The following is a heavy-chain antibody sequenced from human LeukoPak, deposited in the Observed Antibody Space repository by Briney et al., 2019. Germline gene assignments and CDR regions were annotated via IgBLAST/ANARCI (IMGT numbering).Heavy chain of an antibody. J-gene: IGHJ3*02. CDR2: IDTSGST. D-gene: IGHD4-23*01. V-gene: IGHV4-61*02. CDR1: GDSLSSGSYY. Sequence: SETLSLTCTVSGDSLSSGSYYWSWIRQPAGEGLEWIGRIDTSGSTNYNPSLKSRVTISVDTSKNQFSLKLSSVTAADTAVYYCARRPVVTRDAFDIWGQGTMVTVSS. CDR3: ARRPVVTRDAFDI.